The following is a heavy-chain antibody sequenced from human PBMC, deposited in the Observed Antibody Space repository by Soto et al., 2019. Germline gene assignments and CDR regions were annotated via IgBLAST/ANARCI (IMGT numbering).Heavy chain of an antibody. Sequence: SETLSRTCSVSGGSISGSYWSWIRQSPGKGLEWLGYVYYTESTNYSPSLRSRVSISVDTSKNEFSLRLSSVTAADTAVYFCARSVAVPGAHIDYWGQGTQVTVSS. J-gene: IGHJ4*02. V-gene: IGHV4-59*01. D-gene: IGHD6-19*01. CDR3: ARSVAVPGAHIDY. CDR1: GGSISGSY. CDR2: VYYTEST.